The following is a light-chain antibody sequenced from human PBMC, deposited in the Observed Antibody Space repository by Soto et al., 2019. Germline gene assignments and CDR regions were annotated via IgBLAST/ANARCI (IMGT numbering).Light chain of an antibody. CDR2: AAY. CDR3: QQSYSTLT. CDR1: HSISSD. Sequence: DIQMTQAPSSRSATVGDRVTITFRASHSISSDLNWYHQKPGKAPKLLIYAAYSLQSGVPSRFSGSGSGKDFTLTISSLQPEDFATYYCQQSYSTLTFGQGTRLEVK. J-gene: IGKJ5*01. V-gene: IGKV1-39*01.